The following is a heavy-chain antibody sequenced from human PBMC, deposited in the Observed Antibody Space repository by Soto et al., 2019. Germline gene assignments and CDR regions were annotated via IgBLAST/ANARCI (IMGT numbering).Heavy chain of an antibody. J-gene: IGHJ6*02. CDR1: GVTFRNYW. CDR2: PNVDGSNI. CDR3: ASIRFVEFGGSV. Sequence: EVQLVESGGGLVQPGASLRLSCAGAGVTFRNYWMHWVRQAPGKGLEWVSCPNVDGSNITYADSVKGRFTISRDNARNPVYLPMNRLRVEDTAVYSCASIRFVEFGGSVRGPGTKVTVSS. D-gene: IGHD3-3*01. V-gene: IGHV3-74*01.